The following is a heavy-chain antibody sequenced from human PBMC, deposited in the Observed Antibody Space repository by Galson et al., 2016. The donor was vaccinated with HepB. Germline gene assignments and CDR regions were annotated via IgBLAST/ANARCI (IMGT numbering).Heavy chain of an antibody. D-gene: IGHD6-13*01. CDR1: GYTFISNS. V-gene: IGHV1-18*01. J-gene: IGHJ4*02. CDR3: ARVEKSSSCDPRSFDY. CDR2: FSAYNGNT. Sequence: SVKVSCKASGYTFISNSISWVRQAPGQGLEWMGWFSAYNGNTQSAQKFQGRITMTTDTSTSTAYMELRSLRSDDPAVYYCARVEKSSSCDPRSFDYWGQGSLVTVSS.